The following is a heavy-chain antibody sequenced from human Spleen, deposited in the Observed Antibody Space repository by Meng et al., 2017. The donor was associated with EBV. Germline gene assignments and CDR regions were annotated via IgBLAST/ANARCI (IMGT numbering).Heavy chain of an antibody. CDR1: GVTFSNYG. CDR2: IWYDGSKK. V-gene: IGHV3-33*01. J-gene: IGHJ6*02. Sequence: QVQLVDSGXGVFESGGSLRLLCAASGVTFSNYGMHWVRQAPGKGLGCVTLIWYDGSKKYYADSVEGRFTISRDNSNNTVYLQLNSLRVEDTAVYYCARYFLKWVQGPLRGYGMDVWGQGTTVTVSS. CDR3: ARYFLKWVQGPLRGYGMDV. D-gene: IGHD3-10*01.